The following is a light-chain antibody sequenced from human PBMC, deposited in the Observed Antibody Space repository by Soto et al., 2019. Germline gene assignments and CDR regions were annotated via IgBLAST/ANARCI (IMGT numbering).Light chain of an antibody. J-gene: IGKJ3*01. Sequence: EIVLTQSPGTLSLSPGERATLSCRARQSINSRYLAWYQQKPGQAPRLLIYGASSRATGIPDRFSGSGSGTDFTLTISRLEPEDFAVYYCQQFGSSPGFTFGPGTQVDI. CDR3: QQFGSSPGFT. V-gene: IGKV3-20*01. CDR2: GAS. CDR1: QSINSRY.